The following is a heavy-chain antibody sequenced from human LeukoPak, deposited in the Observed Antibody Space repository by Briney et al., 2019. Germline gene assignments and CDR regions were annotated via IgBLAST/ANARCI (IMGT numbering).Heavy chain of an antibody. CDR1: GFTFSSYW. D-gene: IGHD3-22*01. V-gene: IGHV3-74*01. Sequence: GGSLRLSCAASGFTFSSYWMRWVRQAPGKGLVWVSRINSDGSSTSYADSVKGRFIISRDNAKNTLYLQMNSLRAEDTAVYYCARFGSSGYTVDYWGQGTLVTVSS. J-gene: IGHJ4*02. CDR2: INSDGSST. CDR3: ARFGSSGYTVDY.